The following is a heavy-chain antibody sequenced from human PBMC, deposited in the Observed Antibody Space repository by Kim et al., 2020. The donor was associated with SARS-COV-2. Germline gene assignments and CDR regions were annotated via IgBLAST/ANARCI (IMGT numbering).Heavy chain of an antibody. CDR3: AKELVTGGGVDY. J-gene: IGHJ4*02. CDR1: GFTFSNYA. D-gene: IGHD2-8*02. Sequence: GGSLRLSCTASGFTFSNYAMSWVRQAPETGLEWVSAISGSGVSTYYPVSLKGRFTITRDNSKNTLYLQMHSLRAEDTAMYYCAKELVTGGGVDYWGQGTLVTVSS. V-gene: IGHV3-23*01. CDR2: ISGSGVST.